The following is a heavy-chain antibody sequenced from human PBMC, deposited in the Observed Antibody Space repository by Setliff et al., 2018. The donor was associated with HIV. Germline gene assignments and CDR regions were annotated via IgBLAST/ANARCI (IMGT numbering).Heavy chain of an antibody. CDR2: IYYSGST. Sequence: SETLSLTCTVSGGSISSYYWSWIRQPPGKGLEWIGYIYYSGSTNYNPPLKSRVTISVDTTKNQFSLKLSSVTAADTAVYYCATGGGCSGGSCYEDAFDIWGQGTMVTVSS. V-gene: IGHV4-59*01. D-gene: IGHD2-15*01. CDR1: GGSISSYY. CDR3: ATGGGCSGGSCYEDAFDI. J-gene: IGHJ3*02.